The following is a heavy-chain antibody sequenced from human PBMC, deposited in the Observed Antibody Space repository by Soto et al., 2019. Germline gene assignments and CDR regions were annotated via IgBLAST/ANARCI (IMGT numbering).Heavy chain of an antibody. CDR1: GFSFDGYA. V-gene: IGHV3-9*01. D-gene: IGHD2-15*01. J-gene: IGHJ6*03. CDR2: ICWNSGST. Sequence: GGCLRLSRADSGFSFDGYAMQWVRQASGKGLASFSGICWNSGSTGYADSVKGRFTISRDNAKNSLYLQMNSLRAEDTAFYYCAKAGRGGNYYAYMDVWGKGTTVTVS. CDR3: AKAGRGGNYYAYMDV.